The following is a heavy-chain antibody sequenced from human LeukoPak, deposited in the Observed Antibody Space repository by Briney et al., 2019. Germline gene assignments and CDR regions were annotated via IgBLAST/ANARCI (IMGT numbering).Heavy chain of an antibody. V-gene: IGHV4-30-2*01. CDR1: GGSISSGGYS. D-gene: IGHD3-22*01. CDR3: ARGSDSSGFYSEYYFDS. CDR2: IYHSGST. J-gene: IGHJ4*02. Sequence: SETLSLTCAVSGGSISSGGYSWSWIRQPPGKGLEWIGYIYHSGSTYYNPSLKSRVTISVDRSKNQFSLKLSSVTAADTAVYYCARGSDSSGFYSEYYFDSWGQGILVTVSS.